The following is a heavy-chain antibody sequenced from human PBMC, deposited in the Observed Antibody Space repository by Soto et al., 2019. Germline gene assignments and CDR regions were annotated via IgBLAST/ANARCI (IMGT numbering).Heavy chain of an antibody. CDR2: IYYSGST. CDR3: ARGFGELLWGHYYYYMDV. CDR1: GGSISSSSYY. Sequence: SETLSLTCTVSGGSISSSSYYWGWIRQPPGKGLEWIGSIYYSGSTYYNPSLKSRVTISVDTSKNQFSLKLSSVTAADTAVYYCARGFGELLWGHYYYYMDVWGKGSTATVSS. V-gene: IGHV4-39*01. J-gene: IGHJ6*03. D-gene: IGHD3-10*01.